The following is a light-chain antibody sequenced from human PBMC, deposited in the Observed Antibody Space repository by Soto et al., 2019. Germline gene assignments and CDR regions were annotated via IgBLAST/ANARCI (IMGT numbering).Light chain of an antibody. Sequence: QSVLTQPHSVSGSPGQSVAISCSGTSSDVGGYNYVSWYQQHPGKAPKLIIFDVNKRPSGVPDRFSGSKSGSTASLTTSGLQAEDEADYYCCSYGGSFYVVGTGTRSPS. CDR3: CSYGGSFYV. V-gene: IGLV2-11*01. CDR1: SSDVGGYNY. CDR2: DVN. J-gene: IGLJ1*01.